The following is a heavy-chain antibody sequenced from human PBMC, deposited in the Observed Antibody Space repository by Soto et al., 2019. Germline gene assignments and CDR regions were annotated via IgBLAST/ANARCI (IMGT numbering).Heavy chain of an antibody. V-gene: IGHV4-39*01. CDR2: IYYSGYT. J-gene: IGHJ6*02. CDR3: ARHNGPLYVGYYYDMDV. D-gene: IGHD3-16*01. CDR1: GGSISSSSYY. Sequence: QLQLQESGPGLVKPSETLSLTCTVSGGSISSSSYYWGWIRQPPGKGLEWIGSIYYSGYTYYNPSLQSRVAISVDTSKTQFSLKLSSVTAADTAVYYCARHNGPLYVGYYYDMDVWGQGTTVTVSS.